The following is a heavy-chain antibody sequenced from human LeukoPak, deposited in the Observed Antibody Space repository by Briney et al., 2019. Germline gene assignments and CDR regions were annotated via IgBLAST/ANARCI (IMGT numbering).Heavy chain of an antibody. CDR2: ISSDSNYI. CDR1: GFTFSSYT. J-gene: IGHJ5*02. Sequence: GGSLRLSCAASGFTFSSYTMNWVRQAPGKGLEWVSSISSDSNYIYYADSVKGRFTISRDNAWNSLYLQMNSLRAEDTAVYYCASKENILTGYYDHWGQGTLVTVSS. V-gene: IGHV3-21*01. D-gene: IGHD3-9*01. CDR3: ASKENILTGYYDH.